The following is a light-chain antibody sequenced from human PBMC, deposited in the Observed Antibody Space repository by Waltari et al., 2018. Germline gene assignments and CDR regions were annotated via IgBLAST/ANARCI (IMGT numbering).Light chain of an antibody. CDR3: QQYYDSPLT. Sequence: DIVMTQSPDSLAVSLGERATINCKSSESVLFSSRNKNHLAWYQQKPGHPPKLLLYWASTRESGFPDRFSGSGSGTDFTLTISSLQAEDVAIYYCQQYYDSPLTFGGGTKVEIK. CDR2: WAS. CDR1: ESVLFSSRNKNH. V-gene: IGKV4-1*01. J-gene: IGKJ4*01.